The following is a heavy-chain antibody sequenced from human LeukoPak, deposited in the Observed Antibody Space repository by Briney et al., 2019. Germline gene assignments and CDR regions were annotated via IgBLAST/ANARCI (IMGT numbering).Heavy chain of an antibody. J-gene: IGHJ4*02. CDR2: IYYSGST. CDR3: AGQTGTTGDYLDY. V-gene: IGHV4-59*04. CDR1: GGSISSYY. Sequence: SETLSLTCTVSGGSISSYYWSWIRQPPGKGLEWIGSIYYSGSTYYNPSLKSRVTISVDTSKNQFSLKLSSVTAADTAVYYCAGQTGTTGDYLDYWGQGTLVTVSS. D-gene: IGHD1-1*01.